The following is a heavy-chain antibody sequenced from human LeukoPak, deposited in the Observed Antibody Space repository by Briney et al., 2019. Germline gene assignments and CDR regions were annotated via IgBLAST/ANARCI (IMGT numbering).Heavy chain of an antibody. D-gene: IGHD5-24*01. CDR2: ISYSGNT. J-gene: IGHJ3*02. CDR1: GGSISNYY. Sequence: SETLSLTCTVSGGSISNYYWTWIRQPPGKGLEWIGFISYSGNTNYNPSLKSRVTISLDTSKNQFSLKLISVTAADTAVYYCARQEMATAEAFDIWGQGTMVTVSS. V-gene: IGHV4-59*01. CDR3: ARQEMATAEAFDI.